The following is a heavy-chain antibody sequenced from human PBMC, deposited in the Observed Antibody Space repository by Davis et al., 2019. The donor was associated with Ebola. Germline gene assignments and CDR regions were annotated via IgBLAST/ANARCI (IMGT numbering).Heavy chain of an antibody. CDR1: GYTFTSYG. Sequence: AASVKVSCKASGYTFTSYGISWVRQAPGQGLEWMGWISAYNGNTNYAQKLQGRVTMTTDTSTSTAYMELRSLRSEDTAVYYCAAGVSIVGASPYYFDYWGQGTLVTVSS. V-gene: IGHV1-18*04. CDR3: AAGVSIVGASPYYFDY. J-gene: IGHJ4*02. CDR2: ISAYNGNT. D-gene: IGHD1-26*01.